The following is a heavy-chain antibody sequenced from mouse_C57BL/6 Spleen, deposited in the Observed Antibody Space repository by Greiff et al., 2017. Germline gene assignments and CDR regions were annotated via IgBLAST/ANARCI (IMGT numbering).Heavy chain of an antibody. CDR3: ARWDGNAMDY. V-gene: IGHV5-17*01. Sequence: DVKLVESGGGLVKPGGSLKLSCAASGFTFSDYGMHWVRQAPEKGLEWVAYISSGSSTIYYADTVQGRFTISRDNAKNTLFLQMTSLRSEDTAMHYCARWDGNAMDYWGQGTSVTVSS. CDR1: GFTFSDYG. CDR2: ISSGSSTI. J-gene: IGHJ4*01. D-gene: IGHD1-1*01.